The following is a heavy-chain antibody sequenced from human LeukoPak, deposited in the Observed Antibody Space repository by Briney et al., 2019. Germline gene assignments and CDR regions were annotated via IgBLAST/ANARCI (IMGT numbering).Heavy chain of an antibody. J-gene: IGHJ5*02. CDR1: AASIRSSY. D-gene: IGHD3-22*01. V-gene: IGHV4-59*08. CDR2: IYYTGST. Sequence: SETLSLACTVSAASIRSSYWSWLRQPPGKGLEWIGYIYYTGSTNSNPSLKSRVTVSLDTSKNQYSLKLSSMTAADTALYYCARLDRSGYEMGGTWFDPWGQGTLVTVSS. CDR3: ARLDRSGYEMGGTWFDP.